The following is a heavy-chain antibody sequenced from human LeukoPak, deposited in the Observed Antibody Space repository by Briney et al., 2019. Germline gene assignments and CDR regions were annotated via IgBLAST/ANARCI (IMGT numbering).Heavy chain of an antibody. CDR2: ISAYNGNT. CDR1: GYTFTSYG. Sequence: ASVKVSCKASGYTFTSYGISWVRQAPGQGLEWMGWISAYNGNTNYAQKLQGRVTMTTDTSTSTAYMELRSLRSDDTALYYCARSSIAAAVTEYFQHWGQGTLVTVSS. CDR3: ARSSIAAAVTEYFQH. J-gene: IGHJ1*01. V-gene: IGHV1-18*01. D-gene: IGHD6-13*01.